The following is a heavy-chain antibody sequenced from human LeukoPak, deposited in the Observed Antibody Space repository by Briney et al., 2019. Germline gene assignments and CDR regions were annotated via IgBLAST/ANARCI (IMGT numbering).Heavy chain of an antibody. CDR1: GFTFSSYA. CDR3: ARNDPDSSED. V-gene: IGHV3-23*01. D-gene: IGHD3-22*01. CDR2: ISGSGGST. Sequence: GGSLRLSCAASGFTFSSYAMSWVRQAPGKGLEWVSAISGSGGSTYYADSAKGRFTLSRDNAKSTAYLQMNSLRSEDTAVYYCARNDPDSSEDWGQGTLVTVSS. J-gene: IGHJ4*02.